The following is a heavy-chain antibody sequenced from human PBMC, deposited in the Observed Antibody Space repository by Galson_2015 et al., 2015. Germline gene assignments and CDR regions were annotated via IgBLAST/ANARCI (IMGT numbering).Heavy chain of an antibody. CDR1: GFSLSTSVVG. V-gene: IGHV2-5*02. CDR2: IYWDGDK. D-gene: IGHD2-2*01. CDR3: AHSDCSSASCYKGYYFDY. Sequence: PALVKPTQPLTLPCAFSGFSLSTSVVGVGWIRQPPGKALEWLALIYWDGDKRYSPSLKSRLTITKDTSKNQVVLPMNNMEPVDTATYYCAHSDCSSASCYKGYYFDYWGQGTLVTVSS. J-gene: IGHJ4*02.